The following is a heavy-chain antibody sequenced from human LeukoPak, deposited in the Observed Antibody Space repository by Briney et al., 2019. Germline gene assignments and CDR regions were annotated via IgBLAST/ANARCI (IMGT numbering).Heavy chain of an antibody. CDR3: AAPPEYYYDSSGYAN. D-gene: IGHD3-22*01. V-gene: IGHV4-34*01. J-gene: IGHJ4*02. CDR1: GGSFSGYY. Sequence: SETPSLTCAVYGGSFSGYYWSWIRQPPRKGLEWIGEINHSGSTNYNPSLKSRVTISIDTSKNQFSLKLSSVTAADTAVYYCAAPPEYYYDSSGYANWGQGTLVTVSS. CDR2: INHSGST.